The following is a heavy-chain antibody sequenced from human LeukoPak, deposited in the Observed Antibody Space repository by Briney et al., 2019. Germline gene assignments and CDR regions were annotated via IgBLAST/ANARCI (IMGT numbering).Heavy chain of an antibody. J-gene: IGHJ3*02. CDR1: GFTVSSNY. D-gene: IGHD3-22*01. CDR2: IYSGGST. V-gene: IGHV3-66*01. CDR3: ARGLTYDSSGYSDAFDI. Sequence: GGSLRLSCAASGFTVSSNYMSWVRQAPGKGLEWASVIYSGGSTYYADSVKGRFTISRDNSKNTLYLQMNSLRAEDTAVYYCARGLTYDSSGYSDAFDIWGKGTMVTVSS.